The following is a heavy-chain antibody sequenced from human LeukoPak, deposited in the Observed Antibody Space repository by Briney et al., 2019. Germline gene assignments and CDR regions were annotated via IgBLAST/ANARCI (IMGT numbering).Heavy chain of an antibody. Sequence: SETLSLTCTISGDSISSSGYSWGWIRQPPGTGLEWIGSAFYTGSTSYNPSLKSRVTISVDTPKNQFSLKLTSVTAADTAVYYCARHGSTYYFDYWGQGTLVTVSS. V-gene: IGHV4-39*01. D-gene: IGHD5-12*01. J-gene: IGHJ4*02. CDR2: AFYTGST. CDR1: GDSISSSGYS. CDR3: ARHGSTYYFDY.